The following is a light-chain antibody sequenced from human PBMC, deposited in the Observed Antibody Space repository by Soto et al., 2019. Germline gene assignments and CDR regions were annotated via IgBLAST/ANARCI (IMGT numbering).Light chain of an antibody. V-gene: IGLV2-14*03. CDR3: SSYTTSNTRQIV. J-gene: IGLJ1*01. CDR1: SSDVGGYNY. CDR2: DVS. Sequence: QSALTQPASVSGSPGQAITISCTGTSSDVGGYNYVSWDQHHPGKAPKLMIFDVSNRPSGVSNRFSGSKSGNTASLTISGLQPEDEADYYCSSYTTSNTRQIVFGTGTKVTV.